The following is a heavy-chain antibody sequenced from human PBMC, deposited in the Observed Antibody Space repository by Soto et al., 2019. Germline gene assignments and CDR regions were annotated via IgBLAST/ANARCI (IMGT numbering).Heavy chain of an antibody. J-gene: IGHJ4*02. Sequence: QVQLVQSGAEVRKPGSSVKVSCKASGGTFTTYDISWVRQAPGQGLEWMGGIIPLFDATKYAQKFQGRVTIPVDKSTGTAYMELSSLRSEDTAMYYCARDRSSSWYNGTFVFDSWGQGTLVTVSS. D-gene: IGHD6-19*01. V-gene: IGHV1-69*06. CDR2: IIPLFDAT. CDR3: ARDRSSSWYNGTFVFDS. CDR1: GGTFTTYD.